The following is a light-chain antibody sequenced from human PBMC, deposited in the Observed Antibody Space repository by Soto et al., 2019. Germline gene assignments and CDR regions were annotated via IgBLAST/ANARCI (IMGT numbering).Light chain of an antibody. Sequence: EIVMTQSPATVSVSPGERATLSCRASQSVSDKLAWYQQKPGQAPRLLIYHASARATGIPARFSGSGSGTEFTLTISGLQSEDFATYYCLQHDSFPYTFGQGTRLEI. CDR3: LQHDSFPYT. V-gene: IGKV3-15*01. CDR2: HAS. CDR1: QSVSDK. J-gene: IGKJ2*01.